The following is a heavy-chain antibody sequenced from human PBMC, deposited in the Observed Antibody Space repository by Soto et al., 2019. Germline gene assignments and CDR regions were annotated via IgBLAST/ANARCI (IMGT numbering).Heavy chain of an antibody. Sequence: EVQPVESGGGLVQPGGSLKLSCAASGLTFSGSAIHWVRQASGKGLEWVGRIRSKANSYATAYAASVKGRFTISRDDSKNTAYLQMNSLKTEDTAVYYCTRISGYLYNYYGMDVWGQGTTVTVSS. CDR3: TRISGYLYNYYGMDV. CDR2: IRSKANSYAT. J-gene: IGHJ6*02. V-gene: IGHV3-73*02. D-gene: IGHD5-12*01. CDR1: GLTFSGSA.